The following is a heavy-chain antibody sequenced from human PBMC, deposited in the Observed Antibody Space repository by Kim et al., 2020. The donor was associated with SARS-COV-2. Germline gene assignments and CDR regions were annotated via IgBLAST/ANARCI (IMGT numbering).Heavy chain of an antibody. Sequence: GGSLRLSCAASGFTVSSNYMSWVRQAPGKGLEWVSVIYSGGSTYYADSVKGRFTISRDNSKNTLYLQMNSLRAEDTAVYYCAGVEYDILTGPSEFDYWGQGTLVTVSS. D-gene: IGHD3-9*01. CDR3: AGVEYDILTGPSEFDY. CDR1: GFTVSSNY. V-gene: IGHV3-53*01. J-gene: IGHJ4*02. CDR2: IYSGGST.